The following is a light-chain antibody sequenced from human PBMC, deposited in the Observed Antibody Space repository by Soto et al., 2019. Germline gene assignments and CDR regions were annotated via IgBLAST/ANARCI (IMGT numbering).Light chain of an antibody. Sequence: DIQMTQSPSTLSASVGDRVTITCRASQSINSLLAWFQQKPGKAPEILIYKASSLESGVPSRFSGSGSGTEFTLTISSLQPDDSATYYCLKYYDYRTFGPGTKVDIK. CDR2: KAS. J-gene: IGKJ1*01. V-gene: IGKV1-5*03. CDR1: QSINSL. CDR3: LKYYDYRT.